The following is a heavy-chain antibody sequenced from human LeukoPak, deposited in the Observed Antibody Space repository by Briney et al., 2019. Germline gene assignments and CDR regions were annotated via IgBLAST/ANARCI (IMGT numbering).Heavy chain of an antibody. CDR3: ARDPYDGSGYYFRYFDY. Sequence: GGSLRLSCAASGFTFSSYAMHWVRQAPGKGLEWLAVISYDGNNEYYADSVKGRFTISRDNSKNTLYLQMNSLRAEDTAMYYCARDPYDGSGYYFRYFDYWGQGTLVTVSS. J-gene: IGHJ4*02. V-gene: IGHV3-30-3*01. CDR1: GFTFSSYA. CDR2: ISYDGNNE. D-gene: IGHD3-22*01.